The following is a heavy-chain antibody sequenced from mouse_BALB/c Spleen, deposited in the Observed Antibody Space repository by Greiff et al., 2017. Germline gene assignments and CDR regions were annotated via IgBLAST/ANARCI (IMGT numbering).Heavy chain of an antibody. J-gene: IGHJ2*01. D-gene: IGHD3-1*01. V-gene: IGHV5-15*02. CDR3: AREHGSYYFDY. CDR2: ISNLAYSI. CDR1: GFTFSDYG. Sequence: EVKLMESGGGLVQPGGSRKLSCAASGFTFSDYGMAWVRQAPGKGPEWVAFISNLAYSIYYADTVTGRFTISRENAKNTLYLEMSSLRSEDTAMYYCAREHGSYYFDYWGQGTTLTVSS.